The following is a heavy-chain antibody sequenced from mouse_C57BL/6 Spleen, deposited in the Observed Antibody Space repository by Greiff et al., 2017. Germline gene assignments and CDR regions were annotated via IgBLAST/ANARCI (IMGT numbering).Heavy chain of an antibody. CDR2: IRSKSNNYAT. J-gene: IGHJ1*03. Sequence: DVHLVESGGGLVQPKGSLKLSCAASGFSFNTYAMNWVRQAPGKGLEWVARIRSKSNNYATYYADSVKDRFTISRDDSESMLYLQMNNLKTEDTAMYYCVRQYDYPWYFDVWGTGTTVTVSS. V-gene: IGHV10-1*01. D-gene: IGHD2-4*01. CDR1: GFSFNTYA. CDR3: VRQYDYPWYFDV.